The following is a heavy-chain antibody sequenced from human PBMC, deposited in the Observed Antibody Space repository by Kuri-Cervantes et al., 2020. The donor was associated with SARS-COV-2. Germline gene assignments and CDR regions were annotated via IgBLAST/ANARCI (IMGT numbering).Heavy chain of an antibody. D-gene: IGHD1-26*01. Sequence: LSLTCAVYGGSFSGYYWSWIRQPPGKGLEWVSSISSSSSYIYYADSVKGRFTISRDNAKNTLYLQMNSLRAEDTAVYYCARDRVGLDYWGQGTLVTVSS. CDR2: ISSSSSYI. V-gene: IGHV3-11*06. CDR1: GGSFSGYY. CDR3: ARDRVGLDY. J-gene: IGHJ4*02.